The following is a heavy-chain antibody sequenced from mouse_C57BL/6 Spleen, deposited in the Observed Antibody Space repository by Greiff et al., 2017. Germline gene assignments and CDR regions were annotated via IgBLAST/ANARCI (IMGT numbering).Heavy chain of an antibody. J-gene: IGHJ2*01. D-gene: IGHD1-1*01. CDR2: IYPGSGST. V-gene: IGHV1-55*01. CDR1: GYTFTSYW. Sequence: QVQLQQPGAELVKPGASVKMSCKASGYTFTSYWITWVKQRPGQGLEWIGDIYPGSGSTNYNEKFKSKATLTVDTSSSTAYMQLSSLTSEDSAVYYCARKERREYYGSTYFDYWGQGTTLTVSS. CDR3: ARKERREYYGSTYFDY.